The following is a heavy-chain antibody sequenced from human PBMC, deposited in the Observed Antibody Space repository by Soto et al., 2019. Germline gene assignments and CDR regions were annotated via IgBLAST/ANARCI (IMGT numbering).Heavy chain of an antibody. Sequence: SETLSLTCTVSGGSISSGDYYWSWIRQPPGRGLEWIGYIYYSGSTYYNPSPKSRVTISVDTSKNQFSLKLSSVTAADTAVYYCARGITYYYDSSGPERWFDPWGQGTLVT. D-gene: IGHD3-22*01. V-gene: IGHV4-30-4*01. J-gene: IGHJ5*02. CDR1: GGSISSGDYY. CDR3: ARGITYYYDSSGPERWFDP. CDR2: IYYSGST.